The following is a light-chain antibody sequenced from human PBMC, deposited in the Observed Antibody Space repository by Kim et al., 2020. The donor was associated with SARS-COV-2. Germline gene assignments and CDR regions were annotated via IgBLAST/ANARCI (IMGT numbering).Light chain of an antibody. J-gene: IGKJ4*01. V-gene: IGKV3-15*01. CDR3: QQYNNWPLT. CDR2: DAS. Sequence: SVSPGESAPLSCRASQSINNTLAWYPQKPRQSPRLLIYDASPGASGIPARFSGSGSGTEFALSISSLQSEDFAVYYCQQYNNWPLTFGGGTKLEI. CDR1: QSINNT.